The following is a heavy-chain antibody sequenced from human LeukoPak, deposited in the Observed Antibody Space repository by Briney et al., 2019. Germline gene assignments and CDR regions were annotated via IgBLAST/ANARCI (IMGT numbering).Heavy chain of an antibody. CDR1: GFTFSSYA. CDR3: ARDLGRGHL. CDR2: ISYDGSNK. V-gene: IGHV3-30*04. D-gene: IGHD2-15*01. J-gene: IGHJ4*02. Sequence: GRSLRLSCAASGFTFSSYAMHWVRQAPGKGLEWVAVISYDGSNKYYADSVKGRFTISRDNSKNTLYLQMSSLRAEDTAVYYCARDLGRGHLWGQGTLVTVSS.